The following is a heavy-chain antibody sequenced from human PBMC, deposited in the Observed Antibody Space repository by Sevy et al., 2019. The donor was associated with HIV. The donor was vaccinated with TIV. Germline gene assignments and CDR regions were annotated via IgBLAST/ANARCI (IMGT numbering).Heavy chain of an antibody. D-gene: IGHD4-4*01. CDR3: AKGLRGNYVAYFDN. CDR1: GFTFSTYA. CDR2: ISVSGIT. V-gene: IGHV3-23*01. Sequence: GGSLRLSCAASGFTFSTYAMSWVRQAPGKGLEWVSSISVSGITHYADSVKGRFTISRDNSKNTLYLQMNSLTAEDTALYYCAKGLRGNYVAYFDNWGQGTLVTVSS. J-gene: IGHJ4*02.